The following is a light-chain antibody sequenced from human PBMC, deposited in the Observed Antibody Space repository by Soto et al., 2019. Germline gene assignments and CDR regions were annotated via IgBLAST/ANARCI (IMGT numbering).Light chain of an antibody. CDR2: DVS. J-gene: IGLJ1*01. CDR1: SSDVGGYNY. V-gene: IGLV2-11*01. CDR3: CSYADRYSLYV. Sequence: QSALTQPRSVSGSPGQSVTISCTGTSSDVGGYNYVSWYQQHPGKAPKLMIYDVSKRPSGVPDRLSGSKSGNTASLTISGLQAEDEADYYCCSYADRYSLYVFGTGTKVTVL.